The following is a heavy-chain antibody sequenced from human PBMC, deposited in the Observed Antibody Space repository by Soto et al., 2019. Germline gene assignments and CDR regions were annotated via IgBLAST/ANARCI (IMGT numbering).Heavy chain of an antibody. CDR3: ARDILTGYYPYSDYGMDV. V-gene: IGHV1-18*01. Sequence: ASVKVSCKASGYTFTSYGISWVRQAPGQGLEWMGWISAYNGNTNYAQKLQGRVTMTTDTSTSTAYMELRSLRSDDTAVYYCARDILTGYYPYSDYGMDVWGQGTRVTVSS. D-gene: IGHD3-9*01. CDR1: GYTFTSYG. J-gene: IGHJ6*02. CDR2: ISAYNGNT.